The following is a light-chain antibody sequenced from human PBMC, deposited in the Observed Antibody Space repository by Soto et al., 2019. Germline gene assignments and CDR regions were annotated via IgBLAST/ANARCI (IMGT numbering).Light chain of an antibody. V-gene: IGKV1-9*01. Sequence: IQLTQSPSSLSASVGDRVTITCRASQSISSYLAWYQQRPGKAPGLLIYSASTLQSGVPSRFSGSGYGTDFSLTISNLQPEDFATYYCQQLYSTPLTFGRGTKVDIK. CDR1: QSISSY. CDR2: SAS. CDR3: QQLYSTPLT. J-gene: IGKJ4*01.